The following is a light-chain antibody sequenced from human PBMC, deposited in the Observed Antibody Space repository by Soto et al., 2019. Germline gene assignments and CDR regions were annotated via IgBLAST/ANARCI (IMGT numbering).Light chain of an antibody. V-gene: IGKV1-5*01. Sequence: QVTMSPSAVSAPIGNRVTITCRASQSISSWLAWYQQKPGKAPKLLIYDASSLESGVPSRFSGSGSGTEFTLTISILQPDDFAPYYCQQTYSTLIPFCQGTRLEIK. CDR3: QQTYSTLIP. CDR1: QSISSW. J-gene: IGKJ5*01. CDR2: DAS.